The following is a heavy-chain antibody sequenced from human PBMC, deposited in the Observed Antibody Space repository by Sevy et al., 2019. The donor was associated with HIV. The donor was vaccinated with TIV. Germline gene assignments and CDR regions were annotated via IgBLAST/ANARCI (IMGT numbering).Heavy chain of an antibody. CDR3: AKDNYGDYVNWFDP. Sequence: GGSLRLSCAASGFTFSSYGMHWVRQAPGKGLEWVAVISYDGSNKYYADSVKGRFTISRDNSKNTLYLQTNSLRAEDTAVYYCAKDNYGDYVNWFDPWGQGTLVTVSS. J-gene: IGHJ5*02. V-gene: IGHV3-30*18. CDR1: GFTFSSYG. CDR2: ISYDGSNK. D-gene: IGHD4-17*01.